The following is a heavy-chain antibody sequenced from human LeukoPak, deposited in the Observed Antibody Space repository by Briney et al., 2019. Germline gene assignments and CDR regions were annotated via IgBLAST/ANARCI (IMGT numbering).Heavy chain of an antibody. J-gene: IGHJ5*02. V-gene: IGHV5-51*01. CDR2: IYPANSDI. CDR3: ARERESGSSXFDP. Sequence: GESLKISCKASGYSFTKYWIGWVRQMPGKGLEWMAIIYPANSDIRYSASFQGQVTISADTSITTAYLQWSSLTASDTAMYYCARERESGSSXFDPWGQGTLVTVSS. CDR1: GYSFTKYW. D-gene: IGHD3-10*01.